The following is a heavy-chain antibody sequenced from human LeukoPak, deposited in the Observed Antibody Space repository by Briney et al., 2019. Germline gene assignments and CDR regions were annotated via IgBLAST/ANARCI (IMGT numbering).Heavy chain of an antibody. CDR1: GYTFTSYA. D-gene: IGHD3-10*01. Sequence: ASVKVSCKASGYTFTSYAMNWVRQAPGQGLEWMGWINTNTGNPTYAQGFTGRFVFSLDTSISTAYLQISSLKAEDTAVYYCARDQYGSGSYDAFDIWGQGTMVTVSS. CDR2: INTNTGNP. CDR3: ARDQYGSGSYDAFDI. J-gene: IGHJ3*02. V-gene: IGHV7-4-1*02.